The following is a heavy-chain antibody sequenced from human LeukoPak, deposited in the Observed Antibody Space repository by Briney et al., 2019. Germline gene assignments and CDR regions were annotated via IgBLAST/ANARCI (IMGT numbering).Heavy chain of an antibody. CDR1: GYSFTSYW. CDR2: IYPGDSDT. V-gene: IGHV5-51*01. Sequence: GESLKISCKGSGYSFTSYWIGWVRQMPGKGLEWMGIIYPGDSDTRYSPSFQGQVTISADKSISTAYLQWSSLKASDTAMYYCASSLLWFGKGDEGDAFDIWGQGTMVTVSS. CDR3: ASSLLWFGKGDEGDAFDI. J-gene: IGHJ3*02. D-gene: IGHD3-10*01.